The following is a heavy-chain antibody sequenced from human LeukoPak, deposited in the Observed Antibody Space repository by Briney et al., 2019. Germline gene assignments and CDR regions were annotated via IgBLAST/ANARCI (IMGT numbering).Heavy chain of an antibody. CDR1: GFSLSTSGVG. V-gene: IGHV2-5*02. D-gene: IGHD6-13*01. CDR3: AHRLQSRGSSWLSPPWTFDY. CDR2: IYWDDDK. J-gene: IGHJ4*02. Sequence: SGPTLVNPTQTLTLTCTFSGFSLSTSGVGVGWIRQPPGKALEWLALIYWDDDKRYSPSLKSSLTITKDTSKNQVVLTMTNMDPVDTATYYCAHRLQSRGSSWLSPPWTFDYWGQGTLVTVSS.